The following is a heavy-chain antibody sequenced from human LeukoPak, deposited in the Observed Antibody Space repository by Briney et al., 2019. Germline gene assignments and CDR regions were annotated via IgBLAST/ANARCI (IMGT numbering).Heavy chain of an antibody. CDR2: IYYSGST. CDR1: GGSISSHY. CDR3: ARHRQYYDILTDYYAGPLDI. J-gene: IGHJ3*02. D-gene: IGHD3-9*01. V-gene: IGHV4-59*11. Sequence: SETLSLTCSVSGGSISSHYWSWIRQPPGKGLEWIGYIYYSGSTKYNPSLKSRVTISVDTSKNQFSLKLSSVTAADTAVYYCARHRQYYDILTDYYAGPLDIWGQGTKVTVSS.